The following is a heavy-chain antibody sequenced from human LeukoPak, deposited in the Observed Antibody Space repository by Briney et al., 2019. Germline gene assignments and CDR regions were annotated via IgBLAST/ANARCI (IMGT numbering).Heavy chain of an antibody. V-gene: IGHV1-2*07. Sequence: ASVKVSCKASGYTFTGYYMHWVRQAPGQGLEWMGWINPNSGGTNYAHKFQGRVTMTRDTSISTAYMELSRLRSDDTAVYYCARDLGELVHDRGKDIWGQGTTVTVSS. CDR3: ARDLGELVHDRGKDI. CDR2: INPNSGGT. CDR1: GYTFTGYY. J-gene: IGHJ6*02. D-gene: IGHD3-16*01.